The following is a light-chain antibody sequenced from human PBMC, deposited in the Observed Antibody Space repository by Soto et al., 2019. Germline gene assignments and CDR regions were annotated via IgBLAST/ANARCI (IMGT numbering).Light chain of an antibody. Sequence: QSVLTQPPSASGTPGQRVTISCSGSSSNIGSNPVNWYQQLPGTAPKLLIYSNNQQPSGVPDRFSGSKSGTSASLAISALQAEDEADHYCAAWHSSLNAHLLFGGGTKLTVL. J-gene: IGLJ2*01. V-gene: IGLV1-44*01. CDR2: SNN. CDR3: AAWHSSLNAHLL. CDR1: SSNIGSNP.